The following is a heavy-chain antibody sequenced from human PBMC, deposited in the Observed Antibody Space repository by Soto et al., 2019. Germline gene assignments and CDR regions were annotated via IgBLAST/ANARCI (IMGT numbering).Heavy chain of an antibody. CDR3: ASLYYYGSGSYSLGFYYGMDV. CDR1: GGSISSSSYY. D-gene: IGHD3-10*01. J-gene: IGHJ6*02. Sequence: SETLSLTCTVSGGSISSSSYYWGWIRQPPGKGLEWIGSIYYSGSTYCNPSLKSRVTISVDTSKNQFSLKLSSVTAADTAVYYCASLYYYGSGSYSLGFYYGMDVWGQGTTVTVSS. CDR2: IYYSGST. V-gene: IGHV4-39*01.